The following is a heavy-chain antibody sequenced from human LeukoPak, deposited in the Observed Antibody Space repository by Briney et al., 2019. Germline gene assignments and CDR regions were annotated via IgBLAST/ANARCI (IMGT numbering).Heavy chain of an antibody. D-gene: IGHD5-18*01. CDR2: IYYSGST. J-gene: IGHJ4*02. CDR3: ARLYSTAMVTGTDY. CDR1: GGSISSSSYY. V-gene: IGHV4-39*01. Sequence: PSETLSLTCTVSGGSISSSSYYWGWIRQPPGKGLEWIGSIYYSGSTYYNPSLKSRVTISVDTSKSQFSLKLSSVTAADTAVYYCARLYSTAMVTGTDYWGQGTLVTVSS.